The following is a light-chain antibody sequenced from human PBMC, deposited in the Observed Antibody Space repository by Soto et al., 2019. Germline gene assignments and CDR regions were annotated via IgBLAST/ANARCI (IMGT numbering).Light chain of an antibody. CDR2: EVV. CDR3: KSYAGSNTYV. CDR1: KNDIGVYDF. V-gene: IGLV2-8*01. Sequence: QSALTQPPSAYGTPGQSVTISCTGTKNDIGVYDFVSWYQHHPGKAPRLIIYEVVQRPSGVPDRFSGSKSGNTASLTVSGLQAADDADYFCKSYAGSNTYVFGSGTKVTGL. J-gene: IGLJ1*01.